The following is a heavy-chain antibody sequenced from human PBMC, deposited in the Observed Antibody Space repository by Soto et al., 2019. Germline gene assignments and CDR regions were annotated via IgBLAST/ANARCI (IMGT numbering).Heavy chain of an antibody. V-gene: IGHV4-30-2*01. Sequence: PSETLSLTCAVSGGSISSGGYSWSWIRQPPGKGLEWIGYIYHSGSTYYNPSLKSRVTISVDRSKNQFSLKLSSVTAADTAVYYCAAGRATIHYGMDVWGQGTTVTVSS. J-gene: IGHJ6*02. CDR1: GGSISSGGYS. D-gene: IGHD5-12*01. CDR3: AAGRATIHYGMDV. CDR2: IYHSGST.